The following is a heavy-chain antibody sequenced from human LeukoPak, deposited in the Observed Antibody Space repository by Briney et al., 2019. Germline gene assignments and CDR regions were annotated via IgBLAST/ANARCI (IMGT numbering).Heavy chain of an antibody. V-gene: IGHV1-69*02. Sequence: SVKVSCKASGGTFSSYTISWVRQAPGQGLEWMGRIIPILGIANYAQKFQGRVTMTRDTSTSTVYMELSSLRSEDTAVYYCARGGAEGMDVWGQGTTVTVSS. CDR3: ARGGAEGMDV. CDR2: IIPILGIA. CDR1: GGTFSSYT. D-gene: IGHD1-14*01. J-gene: IGHJ6*02.